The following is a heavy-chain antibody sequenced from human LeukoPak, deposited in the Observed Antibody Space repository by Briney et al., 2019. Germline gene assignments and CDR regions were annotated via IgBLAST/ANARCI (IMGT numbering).Heavy chain of an antibody. CDR1: GYSFTNYW. Sequence: GESLKISCTGSGYSFTNYWIAWVRQMPGKGPEWMGIIYPADSETTYSPSFQGQVTISADKSITTTYLQWSRLEASDTAMYYCARGRGYCSSSSCYDFDSWGQGTLVTVSS. D-gene: IGHD2-2*01. CDR2: IYPADSET. J-gene: IGHJ4*02. CDR3: ARGRGYCSSSSCYDFDS. V-gene: IGHV5-51*01.